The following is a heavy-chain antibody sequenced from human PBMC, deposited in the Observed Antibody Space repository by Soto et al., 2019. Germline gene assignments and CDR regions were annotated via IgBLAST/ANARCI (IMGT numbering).Heavy chain of an antibody. D-gene: IGHD6-13*01. V-gene: IGHV1-18*01. CDR2: INTYNGKT. J-gene: IGHJ4*02. CDR3: ARGSSPVAFDY. Sequence: QVHLVQSGGEVKKPGASVKVSCKASGYTFTNYGVNWVRQAPGQGLEWMGWINTYNGKTNYAQRLQGRVTLTTDTSTRTAYMKLRSLTSDEKAVYECARGSSPVAFDYWDQGTLVTVSS. CDR1: GYTFTNYG.